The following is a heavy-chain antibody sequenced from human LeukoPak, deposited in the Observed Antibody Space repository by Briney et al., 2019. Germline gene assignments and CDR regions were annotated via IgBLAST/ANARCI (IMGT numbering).Heavy chain of an antibody. J-gene: IGHJ4*02. Sequence: GESLKISCKGSGYSFTSYWICWVRQMPGKGLEWMGIIYPGDSDTRYSPSFQGQVTISADKSISTAYLQWSSLKASDTAMYYCARQRGIAAAGTCFDYWGQGTLVTVSS. V-gene: IGHV5-51*01. CDR1: GYSFTSYW. CDR3: ARQRGIAAAGTCFDY. CDR2: IYPGDSDT. D-gene: IGHD6-13*01.